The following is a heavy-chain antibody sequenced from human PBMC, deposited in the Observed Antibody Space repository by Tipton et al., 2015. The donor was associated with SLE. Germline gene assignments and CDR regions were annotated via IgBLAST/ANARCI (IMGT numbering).Heavy chain of an antibody. D-gene: IGHD3-3*01. V-gene: IGHV4-59*12. Sequence: TLSLTCTVSGGSISSYYWSWIRQPPGKGLEWIGYIYYSGSTNYSGSTNYNPSLKSRVTISLDTSKNQFSLKLSSVTAADTSVYYCARGKDYDFWSGYYRGDASDIWGQGTMVTVSS. J-gene: IGHJ3*02. CDR3: ARGKDYDFWSGYYRGDASDI. CDR1: GGSISSYY. CDR2: IYYSGSTNYSGST.